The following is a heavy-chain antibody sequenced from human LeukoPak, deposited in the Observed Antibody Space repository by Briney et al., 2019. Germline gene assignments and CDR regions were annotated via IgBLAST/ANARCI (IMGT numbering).Heavy chain of an antibody. Sequence: GGSLRLSYAASGFTFSNYAMSWVRQAPGKGLEWVSTISGSAGSTYYADSVKGRFTISRDNSKNTLYLQMNSLRAEDTAVYYCAKARGEQNGGSNYWGQGTLVTVSS. CDR3: AKARGEQNGGSNY. J-gene: IGHJ4*02. V-gene: IGHV3-23*01. CDR2: ISGSAGST. D-gene: IGHD2-15*01. CDR1: GFTFSNYA.